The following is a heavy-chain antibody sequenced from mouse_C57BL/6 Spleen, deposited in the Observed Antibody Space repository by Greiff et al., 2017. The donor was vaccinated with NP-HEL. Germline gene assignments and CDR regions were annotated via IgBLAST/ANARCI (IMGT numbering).Heavy chain of an antibody. Sequence: VQLQQSGPELVKPGASVKISCKASGYTFTDYYMNWVKQSHGKSLEWIGDINPNNGGTSYNQKFKGKATLTVDKSSSTAYMELRSLTSEDSAVYYCARRRIPYDYDLYYAMDYWGQGTSVTVSS. J-gene: IGHJ4*01. D-gene: IGHD2-4*01. CDR3: ARRRIPYDYDLYYAMDY. CDR1: GYTFTDYY. V-gene: IGHV1-26*01. CDR2: INPNNGGT.